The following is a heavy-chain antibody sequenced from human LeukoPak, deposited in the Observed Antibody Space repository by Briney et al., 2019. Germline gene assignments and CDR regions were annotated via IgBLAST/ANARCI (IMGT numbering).Heavy chain of an antibody. CDR2: ILTTGET. CDR1: GFTFSPYD. Sequence: GGSLRLSCAASGFTFSPYDMHWVRQATGKGLEWVSVILTTGETYYAGSVKGRFTISRENAKNSLYLQMNSLGAGDTAVYYCARGRDYSSRVAIDFWGQGTMVTVSS. CDR3: ARGRDYSSRVAIDF. D-gene: IGHD2-21*01. V-gene: IGHV3-13*01. J-gene: IGHJ3*01.